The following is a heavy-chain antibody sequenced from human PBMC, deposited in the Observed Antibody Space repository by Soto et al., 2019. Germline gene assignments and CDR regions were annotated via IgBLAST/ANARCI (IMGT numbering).Heavy chain of an antibody. Sequence: KSSETLSLTCPVSGGSFTGDYWSWIRQPAGKGLQWIGRVFGNGAGTPIYNSLLKSRARMSADPSKRQFSLTLTSVTAADTAVYYCARDLPPYGGRRSPPTGAFEDWGQGIMVTV. V-gene: IGHV4-4*07. CDR1: GGSFTGDY. CDR2: VFGNGAGTP. J-gene: IGHJ4*02. CDR3: ARDLPPYGGRRSPPTGAFED. D-gene: IGHD2-15*01.